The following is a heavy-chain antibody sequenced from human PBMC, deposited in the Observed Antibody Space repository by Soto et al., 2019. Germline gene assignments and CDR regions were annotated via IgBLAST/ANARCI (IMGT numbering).Heavy chain of an antibody. CDR2: IYPGDSDT. D-gene: IGHD3-10*01. CDR3: ARQPVLLWFGEPTPGPYYFDY. Sequence: GESLKISCKGSGYSFTSYWIGWVRQMPGKGLEWMGIIYPGDSDTRYSPSFQGQVTISADKSISTAYLQWSSLKASDTAMYYCARQPVLLWFGEPTPGPYYFDYWGQGTLVTVSS. V-gene: IGHV5-51*01. CDR1: GYSFTSYW. J-gene: IGHJ4*02.